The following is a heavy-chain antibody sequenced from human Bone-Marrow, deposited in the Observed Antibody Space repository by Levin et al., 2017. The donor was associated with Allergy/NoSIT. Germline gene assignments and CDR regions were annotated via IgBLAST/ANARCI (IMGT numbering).Heavy chain of an antibody. CDR1: GFIFSSYD. J-gene: IGHJ4*02. CDR2: ISYDGSNK. Sequence: GGSLRLSCAASGFIFSSYDMHWVRQAPGKGLEWVAVISYDGSNKYYADSVKGRFTISRDNSKNTLYLQMNSPRAEDTAVYYCASAVVTARQAFDNWGQGTLVTVSS. D-gene: IGHD2-21*02. V-gene: IGHV3-30-3*01. CDR3: ASAVVTARQAFDN.